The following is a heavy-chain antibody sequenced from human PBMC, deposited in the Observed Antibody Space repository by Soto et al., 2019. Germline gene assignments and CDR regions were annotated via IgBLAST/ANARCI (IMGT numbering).Heavy chain of an antibody. V-gene: IGHV3-30-3*01. CDR1: GFTFSSYA. CDR3: TEGNYDSSGYYN. J-gene: IGHJ4*02. CDR2: ISYDGSNK. D-gene: IGHD3-22*01. Sequence: GGSLRLSCAASGFTFSSYAMHWVRQAPGKGLEWVAVISYDGSNKYYADSVKGRFTISRDNSKNTLYLQMNSLRAEDTAVYYCTEGNYDSSGYYNWGLGTLVTVSS.